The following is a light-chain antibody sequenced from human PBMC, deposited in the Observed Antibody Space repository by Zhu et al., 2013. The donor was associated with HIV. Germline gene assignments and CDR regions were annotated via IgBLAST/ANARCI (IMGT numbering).Light chain of an antibody. Sequence: QSVLTQPPSASGTPGQRITISCSGSSSNIGRDNVYWYQQVPGTTPKLLIYNDYQRPSGIPDRFSGSKSGTSASLAISGLRSGDEADYYCAVWDDSLSRYLFGTGTKVTVL. V-gene: IGLV1-47*01. CDR2: NDY. CDR1: SSNIGRDN. CDR3: AVWDDSLSRYL. J-gene: IGLJ1*01.